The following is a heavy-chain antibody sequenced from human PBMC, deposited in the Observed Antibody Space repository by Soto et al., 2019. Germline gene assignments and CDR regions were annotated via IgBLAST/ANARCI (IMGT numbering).Heavy chain of an antibody. Sequence: GGSLRLSCAASGFTFSNAWMSWVRQAPGKGLEWVGRIKSKTDSGTTDYAAPVKGRFTISRDDSKNTLYLQMNSLKTEDAAVYYCTASGIVVVPADNYYFAYWGQGTLVTVSS. CDR1: GFTFSNAW. CDR2: IKSKTDSGTT. V-gene: IGHV3-15*01. CDR3: TASGIVVVPADNYYFAY. J-gene: IGHJ4*02. D-gene: IGHD2-2*01.